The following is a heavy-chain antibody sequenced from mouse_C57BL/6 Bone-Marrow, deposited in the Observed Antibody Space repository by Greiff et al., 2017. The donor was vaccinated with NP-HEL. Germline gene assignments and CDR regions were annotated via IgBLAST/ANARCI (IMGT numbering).Heavy chain of an antibody. CDR3: ARWGTAQAPSFAY. V-gene: IGHV1-81*01. CDR2: IYPRSGNT. D-gene: IGHD3-2*02. CDR1: GYTFTSYG. J-gene: IGHJ3*01. Sequence: VKLMESGAELARPGASVKLSCKASGYTFTSYGISWVKQRTGQGLEWIGEIYPRSGNTYYNEKFKGKATLTADKSSSTAYMELCSLTSEDSAVYFCARWGTAQAPSFAYWGQGTLVTVSA.